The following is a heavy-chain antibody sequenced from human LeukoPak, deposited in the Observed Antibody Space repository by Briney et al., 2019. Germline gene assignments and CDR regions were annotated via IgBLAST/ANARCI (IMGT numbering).Heavy chain of an antibody. CDR1: GGSISSYY. V-gene: IGHV4-59*01. CDR2: IYYSGST. CDR3: ARVYSGNRGVSFDY. J-gene: IGHJ4*02. Sequence: SETLSLTCTVSGGSISSYYWSWIRQPPGKGLEWIGYIYYSGSTNYNPSLKSRVTISVDTSKNQFSLKLSSVTAADTAVYYCARVYSGNRGVSFDYWGQGTLVTVSS. D-gene: IGHD3-10*01.